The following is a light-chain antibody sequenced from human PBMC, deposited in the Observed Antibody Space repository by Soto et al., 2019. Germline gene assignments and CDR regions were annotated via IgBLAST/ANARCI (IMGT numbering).Light chain of an antibody. Sequence: QSALTQPASVSGSPGQSIAISCTGTTSDVGDYSSVSWYQQHPGKVPKLVIFEVSNRPSGVSNRFSGSKSGNTASLTISGLQAEDEADYYCVSFAGGTYVFGTGTKLTVL. CDR1: TSDVGDYSS. CDR3: VSFAGGTYV. CDR2: EVS. V-gene: IGLV2-14*01. J-gene: IGLJ1*01.